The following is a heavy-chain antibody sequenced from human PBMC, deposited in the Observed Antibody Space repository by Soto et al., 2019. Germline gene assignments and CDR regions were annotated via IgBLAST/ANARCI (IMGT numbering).Heavy chain of an antibody. CDR1: GFSFNFYV. CDR2: MSGSGGHI. V-gene: IGHV3-23*01. CDR3: AKAVTQYFDS. J-gene: IGHJ4*02. Sequence: GGSLRLSCAASGFSFNFYVMTWVRQAPGKGLEWVSGMSGSGGHIYYADSVKGRFTVSRDNSNSTLYLQMNSLRAEDTAVYYCAKAVTQYFDSWGQGTLVTVSS. D-gene: IGHD4-4*01.